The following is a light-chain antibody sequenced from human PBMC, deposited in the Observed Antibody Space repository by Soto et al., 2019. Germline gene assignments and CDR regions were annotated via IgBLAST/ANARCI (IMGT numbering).Light chain of an antibody. V-gene: IGKV3-11*01. J-gene: IGKJ1*01. CDR1: QNISSY. CDR3: QQRSNWPRT. Sequence: IVLTQSPSTLSVSPGERATLSCRASQNISSYLIWYQQKPGKAPRLLMYDVSNRATGIPARFSGSGSGTDFTLTISSLEPEDLAVYYCQQRSNWPRTFGQGTKVDIK. CDR2: DVS.